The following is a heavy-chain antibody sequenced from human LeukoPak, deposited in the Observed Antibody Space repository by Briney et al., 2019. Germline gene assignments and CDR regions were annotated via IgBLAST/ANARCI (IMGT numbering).Heavy chain of an antibody. J-gene: IGHJ6*03. D-gene: IGHD5-24*01. CDR3: ARDGVEMTTIYEGVYYYYMDV. V-gene: IGHV3-21*01. CDR1: GFTFSSYE. CDR2: ISSSSSYI. Sequence: PGGSLRLSCAASGFTFSSYEMNWVRQAPGKGLEWVSSISSSSSYIYYADSVKGRFTISRDNAKNSLFLQMNSLRAEDTAVYYCARDGVEMTTIYEGVYYYYMDVWGKGTTVTISS.